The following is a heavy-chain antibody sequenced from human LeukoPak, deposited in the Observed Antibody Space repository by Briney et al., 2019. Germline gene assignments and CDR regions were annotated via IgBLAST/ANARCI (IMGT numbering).Heavy chain of an antibody. Sequence: SETLSLTCTVSGGSIRSTNYYWSWIRQGPAKGLEWIGYIYHSGSTYYNPSLKSRVTISVDTSKNQFSLKLSSVTAADTAVYYCARGGYYDSSGYNYFDYWGQGTLVTVSS. CDR3: ARGGYYDSSGYNYFDY. V-gene: IGHV4-30-4*01. J-gene: IGHJ4*02. D-gene: IGHD3-22*01. CDR2: IYHSGST. CDR1: GGSIRSTNYY.